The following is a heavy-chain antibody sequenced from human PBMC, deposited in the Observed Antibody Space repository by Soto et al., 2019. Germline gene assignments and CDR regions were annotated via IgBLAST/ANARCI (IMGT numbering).Heavy chain of an antibody. CDR2: ISGSGGST. Sequence: GGSLRLSCAASGFTVSSNYMSWVRQAPGKGLEWVSAISGSGGSTYYADSVKGRFTISRDNSKNTLYLQMNSLRAEDTAVYYCAKDREPPYSNYYYYYGMDVWGQGTTVTVSS. J-gene: IGHJ6*02. CDR1: GFTVSSNY. V-gene: IGHV3-23*01. CDR3: AKDREPPYSNYYYYYGMDV. D-gene: IGHD4-4*01.